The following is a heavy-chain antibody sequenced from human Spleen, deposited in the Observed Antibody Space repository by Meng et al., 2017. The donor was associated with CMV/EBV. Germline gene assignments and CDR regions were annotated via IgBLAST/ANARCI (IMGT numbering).Heavy chain of an antibody. J-gene: IGHJ6*02. CDR3: ATEHFEPVTSDLHYFYGLDV. CDR2: IIPIFGTA. V-gene: IGHV1-69*05. CDR1: GGTFSSYA. D-gene: IGHD2-21*01. Sequence: KISCKASGGTFSSYAISWVRQAPGQGLEWMGGIIPIFGTANYAQKFQGRVTITTDESTSTAYMELSSLRFEDTAVYYCATEHFEPVTSDLHYFYGLDVWGQGTTVTVSS.